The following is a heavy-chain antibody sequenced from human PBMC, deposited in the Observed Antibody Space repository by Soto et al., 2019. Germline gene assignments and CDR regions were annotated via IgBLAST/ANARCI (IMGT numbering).Heavy chain of an antibody. CDR3: ARGRYGDY. CDR2: ISAHNGNT. Sequence: QVHLVQSGAEVKKPGASVKVSCKGSGYDFATYGITGVRQAPGQGLEWMAWISAHNGNTDYAQKLQGRVTVTRDTSTSTAYMELRSLRSDDTAMYYCARGRYGDYWGQRALVTVSS. J-gene: IGHJ4*02. D-gene: IGHD1-1*01. V-gene: IGHV1-18*01. CDR1: GYDFATYG.